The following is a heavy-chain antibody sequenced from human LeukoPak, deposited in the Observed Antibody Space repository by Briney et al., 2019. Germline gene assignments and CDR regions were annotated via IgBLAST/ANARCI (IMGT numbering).Heavy chain of an antibody. CDR1: GFTFSSYA. Sequence: GGSLRLSCAASGFTFSSYAIHWVRQAPGKGLEYVSAISSNGGSTFYANSVKGRFIVSRDNSKNTLSLQMGSLRAEDLAVYYCARRAPGFSSGWFDPWGQGTLVTVSS. V-gene: IGHV3-64*01. D-gene: IGHD3-22*01. J-gene: IGHJ5*02. CDR2: ISSNGGST. CDR3: ARRAPGFSSGWFDP.